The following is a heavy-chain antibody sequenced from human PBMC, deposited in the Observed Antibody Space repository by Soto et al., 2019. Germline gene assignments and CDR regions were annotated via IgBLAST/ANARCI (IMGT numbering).Heavy chain of an antibody. CDR1: GFTFDDYA. Sequence: EVQLVESGGGLVQPGRSLRLSCAASGFTFDDYAMHWVRQALGKGLEWVSGISWNSGSIGYADSVKGRFTISRDNAKNSLYLQMNSLRAEDTALYYCAKDPTPDSIAAAGTPDYWGQGTLVTVSS. CDR3: AKDPTPDSIAAAGTPDY. V-gene: IGHV3-9*01. J-gene: IGHJ4*02. CDR2: ISWNSGSI. D-gene: IGHD6-13*01.